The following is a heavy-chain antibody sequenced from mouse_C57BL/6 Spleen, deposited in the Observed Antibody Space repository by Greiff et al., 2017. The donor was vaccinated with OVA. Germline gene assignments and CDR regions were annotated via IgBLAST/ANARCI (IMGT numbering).Heavy chain of an antibody. Sequence: VQLQQSGAELVKPGASVKLSCTASGFNINDYYMHWVKQRTEQGLEWIGRIDPEDGETKYDPKFQGKATITADTSSNTAYLQLSSLISEDTAVYYCASDYDLGFAYWGQGTLVTVSA. V-gene: IGHV14-2*01. CDR3: ASDYDLGFAY. D-gene: IGHD2-4*01. CDR1: GFNINDYY. J-gene: IGHJ3*01. CDR2: IDPEDGET.